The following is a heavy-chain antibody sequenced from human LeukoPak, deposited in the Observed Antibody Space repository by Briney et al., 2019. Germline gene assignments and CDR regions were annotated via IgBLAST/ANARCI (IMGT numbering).Heavy chain of an antibody. V-gene: IGHV1-46*01. CDR1: GYIFTNYH. CDR2: INPSGGST. J-gene: IGHJ4*02. CDR3: ARDHGSAYYRAPRH. D-gene: IGHD3-10*01. Sequence: GASVKVSCKASGYIFTNYHMHWVRQAPGQGLEWMGTINPSGGSTTYAQKFQGRVTVTRDTSTSTVYMELSSLRSEDTAVYYCARDHGSAYYRAPRHWGQGTLVTVSS.